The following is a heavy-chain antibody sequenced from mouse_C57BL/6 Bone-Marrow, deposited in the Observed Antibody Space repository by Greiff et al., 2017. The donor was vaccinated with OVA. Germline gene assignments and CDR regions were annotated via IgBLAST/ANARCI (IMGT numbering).Heavy chain of an antibody. CDR3: AMLFDY. V-gene: IGHV1-64*01. J-gene: IGHJ3*01. CDR1: GYTFTSYW. CDR2: IHPNSGRT. Sequence: QVQLQQPGAELVKPGASVKLSCKASGYTFTSYWMHWVKQRPGQGLAWIGMIHPNSGRTNYNEKFKSKATLTVDKSSSTAYMQLSSLTSEDSAVYYCAMLFDYWGRGTLVTVTA.